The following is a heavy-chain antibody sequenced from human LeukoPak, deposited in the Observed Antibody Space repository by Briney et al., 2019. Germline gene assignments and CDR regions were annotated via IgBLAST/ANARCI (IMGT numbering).Heavy chain of an antibody. CDR3: AADSGGGCSGGSCYYYGMDV. D-gene: IGHD2-15*01. CDR1: GYTFTSYG. J-gene: IGHJ6*02. V-gene: IGHV1-18*01. Sequence: GASVKVSCKASGYTFTSYGFSWVRQAPGQGLEWMGGIIPIFGTANYAQKFQGRVTMTTDTSTSTAYMELRSLKSDDTAVYYCAADSGGGCSGGSCYYYGMDVWGQGTTVTVSS. CDR2: IIPIFGTA.